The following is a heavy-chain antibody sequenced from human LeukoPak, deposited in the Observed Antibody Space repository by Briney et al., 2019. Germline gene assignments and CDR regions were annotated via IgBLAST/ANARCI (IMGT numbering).Heavy chain of an antibody. Sequence: GGSLRLSCAASGFTFSSYSMNWVRQAPGKGLEWVSSISSSSSYIYYADSVKGRFTISRDNAKNSLYLQMNSLRAEDTAVYYCARAKFTMGDFDAFDIRGQGTMVTVSS. CDR3: ARAKFTMGDFDAFDI. CDR1: GFTFSSYS. D-gene: IGHD3-10*01. CDR2: ISSSSSYI. V-gene: IGHV3-21*01. J-gene: IGHJ3*02.